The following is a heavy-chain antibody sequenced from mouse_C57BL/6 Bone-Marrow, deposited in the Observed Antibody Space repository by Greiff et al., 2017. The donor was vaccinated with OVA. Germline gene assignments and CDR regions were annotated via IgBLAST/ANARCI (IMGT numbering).Heavy chain of an antibody. CDR1: GYSITSGYY. D-gene: IGHD2-3*01. Sequence: EVKLVESGPGLVKPSQSLSLTCSVTGYSITSGYYWNWIRQFPGNKLEWMGYISYDGSNNYNPSLKNRISITRDTSKNQFFLKLNSVTTEDTATYYCAVDGNYGYFDVWGTGTTVTVSS. CDR2: ISYDGSN. CDR3: AVDGNYGYFDV. J-gene: IGHJ1*03. V-gene: IGHV3-6*01.